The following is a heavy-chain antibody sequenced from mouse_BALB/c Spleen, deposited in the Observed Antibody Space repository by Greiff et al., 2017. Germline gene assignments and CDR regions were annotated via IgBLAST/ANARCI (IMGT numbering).Heavy chain of an antibody. D-gene: IGHD1-1*01. CDR1: GFTFSDYY. J-gene: IGHJ4*01. V-gene: IGHV5-4*02. Sequence: EVQGVESGGGLVKPGGSLKLSCAASGFTFSDYYMYWVRQTPEKRLEWVATISDGGSYTYYPDSVKGRFTISRDNAKNNLYLQMSSLKSEDTAMYYCARSSIYYFMDYWGQGTSVTVSS. CDR3: ARSSIYYFMDY. CDR2: ISDGGSYT.